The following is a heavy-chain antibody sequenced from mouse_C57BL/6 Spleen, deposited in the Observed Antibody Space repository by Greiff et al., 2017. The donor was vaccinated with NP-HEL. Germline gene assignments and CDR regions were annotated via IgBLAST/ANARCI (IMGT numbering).Heavy chain of an antibody. J-gene: IGHJ4*01. Sequence: QVQLQQSGAELVRPGSSVKLSCKASGYTFTSYWMHWVKQRPIQGLEWIGNIDPSDSETHYNQKFKDKATLTVDKSSSTAYMQLSSLTSEDSAVYYCARGDYGYDVGAMDYWGQGTSVTVSS. V-gene: IGHV1-52*01. CDR3: ARGDYGYDVGAMDY. CDR2: IDPSDSET. CDR1: GYTFTSYW. D-gene: IGHD2-2*01.